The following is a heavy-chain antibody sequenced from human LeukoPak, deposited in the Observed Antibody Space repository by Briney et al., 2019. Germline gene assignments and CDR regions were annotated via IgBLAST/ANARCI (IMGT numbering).Heavy chain of an antibody. J-gene: IGHJ6*02. Sequence: GGSLRLSCAASGFTFSSYAMHWVRQAPGKGLEWVAVISYDGSNKYYADSVKGRFTISRDNSKNTLYLQMNSLRAEDTAVYYYASLPAAILPNYYYGMDVWGQGTTVTVSS. D-gene: IGHD2-2*01. CDR2: ISYDGSNK. CDR3: ASLPAAILPNYYYGMDV. V-gene: IGHV3-30*04. CDR1: GFTFSSYA.